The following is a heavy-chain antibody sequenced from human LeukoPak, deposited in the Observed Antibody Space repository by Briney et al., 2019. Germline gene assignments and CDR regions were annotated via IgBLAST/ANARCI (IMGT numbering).Heavy chain of an antibody. D-gene: IGHD1-14*01. CDR2: ITGSGSHT. V-gene: IGHV3-23*01. J-gene: IGHJ5*01. Sequence: GGSLRLSCEASGFTFQSFDMTWIRQAPGKGLEWVSLITGSGSHTFYAASVRGRFTVSRDNSQNTMFLQMNALRDEDTATYYCARRKFFRMGKKKEPNWFDSWGQGTLVTVSS. CDR1: GFTFQSFD. CDR3: ARRKFFRMGKKKEPNWFDS.